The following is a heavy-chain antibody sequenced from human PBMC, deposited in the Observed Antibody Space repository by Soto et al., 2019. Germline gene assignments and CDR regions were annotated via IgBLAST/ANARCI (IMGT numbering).Heavy chain of an antibody. D-gene: IGHD2-15*01. V-gene: IGHV4-30-2*01. CDR2: IFDSEST. J-gene: IGHJ6*02. CDR3: ARERRYCSCGTCSDGLDV. Sequence: SETLSLTCVLTRGSVSSGGYSWNWIRQPPGKALEWIGFIFDSESTFYNPSLKSRVTISVERSKNQFSLRLTSVTAADTAVYYCARERRYCSCGTCSDGLDVWGPGTTVTVS. CDR1: RGSVSSGGYS.